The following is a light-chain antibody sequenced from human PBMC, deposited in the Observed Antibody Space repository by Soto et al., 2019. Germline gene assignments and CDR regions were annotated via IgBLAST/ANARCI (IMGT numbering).Light chain of an antibody. CDR3: CSYAGSSSYV. V-gene: IGLV2-11*01. Sequence: QSALTHPRSVSGSPGQSVTISCTGTSSDIGGYNYVSWYQQHPGKAPKLMIYTVTKRPSGVPDRFSGSKSDNTASLTISGLQADDEADYYCCSYAGSSSYVFGTGTKATVL. CDR2: TVT. J-gene: IGLJ1*01. CDR1: SSDIGGYNY.